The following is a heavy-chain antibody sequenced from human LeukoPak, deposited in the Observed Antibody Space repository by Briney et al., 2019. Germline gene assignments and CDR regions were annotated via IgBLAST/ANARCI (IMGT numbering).Heavy chain of an antibody. Sequence: GGSLRLSCAASGFIFSSYAMSWVRQAPGKGLEWVSAITGSGGSTYYADSVKGRFTISRDNSKNTLYLQMNSLRAEDTAIYYCARDERLLSFLKWGQGTLVTVSS. CDR2: ITGSGGST. D-gene: IGHD3-3*01. CDR3: ARDERLLSFLK. J-gene: IGHJ4*02. CDR1: GFIFSSYA. V-gene: IGHV3-23*01.